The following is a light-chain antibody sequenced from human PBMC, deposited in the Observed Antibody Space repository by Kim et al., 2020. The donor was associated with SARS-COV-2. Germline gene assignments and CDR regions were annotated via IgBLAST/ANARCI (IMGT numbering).Light chain of an antibody. V-gene: IGKV1D-12*01. CDR3: QKTNSFPLT. CDR2: AAS. CDR1: QAIGSW. J-gene: IGKJ4*01. Sequence: DIQMTQSPSSVSASVGDRVTITCRASQAIGSWLAWYQQKPGTAPKLLIYAASSLQSGVPSRFSGSGSGTNFTLTVTSLQPEDFATYYCQKTNSFPLTFGGGTKLEI.